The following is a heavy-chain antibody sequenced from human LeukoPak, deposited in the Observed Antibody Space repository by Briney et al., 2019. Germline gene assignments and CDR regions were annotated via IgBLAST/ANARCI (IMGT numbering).Heavy chain of an antibody. V-gene: IGHV3-23*01. D-gene: IGHD6-13*01. J-gene: IGHJ4*02. CDR2: ISGSGGST. CDR3: AKDRSSWFQGFDY. Sequence: PRGSQRLSCAASGFSFSTYAMSWVRQAPGTGLEWVSAISGSGGSTYYADSVKGRFTISRDNSKKTLHLQMNSLRAEDTAVYYCAKDRSSWFQGFDYWGQGTLVTVSA. CDR1: GFSFSTYA.